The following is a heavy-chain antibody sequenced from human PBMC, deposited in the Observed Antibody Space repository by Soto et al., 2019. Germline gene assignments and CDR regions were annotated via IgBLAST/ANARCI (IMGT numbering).Heavy chain of an antibody. Sequence: PSETLSLTCTVSGGSISSGGYYWSWIRQHPGKGLEWIGYIYYSGSTYYNPSLKSRVTISVDTSKNQFSLKLSSVTAADTAVYYCASSRGSTDIVVVPAAITGYYHYYMDVWGKGTTVTVSS. D-gene: IGHD2-2*02. V-gene: IGHV4-31*03. CDR3: ASSRGSTDIVVVPAAITGYYHYYMDV. CDR1: GGSISSGGYY. CDR2: IYYSGST. J-gene: IGHJ6*03.